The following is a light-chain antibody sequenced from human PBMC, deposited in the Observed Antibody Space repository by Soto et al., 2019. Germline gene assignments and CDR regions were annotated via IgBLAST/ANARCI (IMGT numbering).Light chain of an antibody. J-gene: IGKJ1*01. CDR1: QSLSSTY. CDR3: QQYGISPLT. V-gene: IGKV3-20*01. Sequence: EIVVTQSPGTLSFYPGERAILSCRARQSLSSTYIAWYQQKPGQAPRLLIYGASNRATVIPDRVSGSGSGTDFNLNINRLEPEDFEVYYCQQYGISPLTFGQGTKVEIK. CDR2: GAS.